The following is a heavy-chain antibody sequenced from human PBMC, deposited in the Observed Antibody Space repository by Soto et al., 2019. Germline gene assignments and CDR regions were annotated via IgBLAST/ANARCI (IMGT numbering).Heavy chain of an antibody. Sequence: EVQLVESGGRLVKPGGSLRLSCAASGFALSTYSIGWVRQAPGKGLEWVSFTFNFDGSLYYADSVKGRFAISRDNAKNSVYLQMNSLRAEDTAVYYCAREEVYCGGGSCFRSAFDLWGQGTVVTLSS. CDR2: TFNFDGSL. CDR3: AREEVYCGGGSCFRSAFDL. V-gene: IGHV3-21*01. CDR1: GFALSTYS. J-gene: IGHJ3*01. D-gene: IGHD2-15*01.